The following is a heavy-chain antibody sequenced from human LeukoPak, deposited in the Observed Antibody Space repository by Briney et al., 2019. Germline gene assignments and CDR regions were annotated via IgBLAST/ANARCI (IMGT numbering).Heavy chain of an antibody. V-gene: IGHV3-30*18. CDR1: GFTFSSYG. CDR3: VKLAGPDAFDI. Sequence: GGSLRLSCAASGFTFSSYGMHWVRQAPGKGLEWVAVISYDGSNKYYADSVKGRFTISRDNSKNTLYLQMNSLRAEDTAVYYCVKLAGPDAFDIWGQGTMVTVSS. D-gene: IGHD3-10*01. J-gene: IGHJ3*02. CDR2: ISYDGSNK.